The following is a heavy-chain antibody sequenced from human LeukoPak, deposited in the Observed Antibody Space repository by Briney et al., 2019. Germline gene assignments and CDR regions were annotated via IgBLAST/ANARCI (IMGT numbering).Heavy chain of an antibody. J-gene: IGHJ4*02. CDR3: TKDPPTRY. V-gene: IGHV3-49*03. D-gene: IGHD1-26*01. Sequence: PGRSLRLSCTASGFTFGDYTMTRIRQAPGKGLEWVGFIRKKADGGTPEYAASVKGRFIISRDDSKSIAYLQMNSLKTDDTAVYYCTKDPPTRYWGQGTLVSVSS. CDR1: GFTFGDYT. CDR2: IRKKADGGTP.